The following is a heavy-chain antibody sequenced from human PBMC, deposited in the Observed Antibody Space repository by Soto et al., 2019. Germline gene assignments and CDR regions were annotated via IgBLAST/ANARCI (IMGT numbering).Heavy chain of an antibody. CDR1: GYTFTSYG. J-gene: IGHJ4*02. D-gene: IGHD2-2*01. CDR2: ISAYNGNT. V-gene: IGHV1-18*04. Sequence: SVKVSCKASGYTFTSYGIIWVRQAPGQGLEWLGWISAYNGNTNHAQKLQGRVTMTTDTSTNTAYMELRSLRSDDTAVYYCARDLRYYANQFEYWGQGTLVTVSS. CDR3: ARDLRYYANQFEY.